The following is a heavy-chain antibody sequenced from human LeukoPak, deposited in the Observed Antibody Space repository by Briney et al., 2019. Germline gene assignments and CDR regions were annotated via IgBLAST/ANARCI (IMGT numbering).Heavy chain of an antibody. Sequence: GASVKVSCEASGGTFSSYAISWVRQAPGQGLEWMGGIIPIFGTANYAQKFQGRVTITTDESTSTAYMELSSLRSEDTAVYYCARGGEVVPAASLSVGRTQYYYYYYMDVWGKGTTVTVSS. CDR3: ARGGEVVPAASLSVGRTQYYYYYYMDV. V-gene: IGHV1-69*05. CDR1: GGTFSSYA. D-gene: IGHD2-2*01. CDR2: IIPIFGTA. J-gene: IGHJ6*03.